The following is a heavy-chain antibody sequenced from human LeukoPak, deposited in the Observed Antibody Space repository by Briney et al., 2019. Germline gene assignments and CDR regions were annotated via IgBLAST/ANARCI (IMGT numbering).Heavy chain of an antibody. CDR2: IKSKTDGGTT. CDR3: AKDTAIFGVVPYPFDY. D-gene: IGHD3-3*01. CDR1: AFIFNNAW. Sequence: GGSLRLSCATSAFIFNNAWMSWVRQAPGKGLEWVGRIKSKTDGGTTDYAAPVKGRFTISRDDSKNTLYLQMNSLKTEDTAVYYCAKDTAIFGVVPYPFDYWGQGTLVTVSS. V-gene: IGHV3-15*01. J-gene: IGHJ4*02.